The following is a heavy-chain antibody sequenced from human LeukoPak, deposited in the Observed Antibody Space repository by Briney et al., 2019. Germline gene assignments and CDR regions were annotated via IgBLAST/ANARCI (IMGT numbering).Heavy chain of an antibody. J-gene: IGHJ5*02. CDR1: GDTFTANY. CDR2: INLNNGYT. Sequence: ASVKVSCKPSGDTFTANYLHWVRQAPGQGLEWLGWINLNNGYTKYAQKFQGRVTMTRDTSTSSAFMELSRLRSDDKAVYFCAEDVGRTGTNCFDPWGQGTLVTVSS. CDR3: AEDVGRTGTNCFDP. V-gene: IGHV1-2*02. D-gene: IGHD1-1*01.